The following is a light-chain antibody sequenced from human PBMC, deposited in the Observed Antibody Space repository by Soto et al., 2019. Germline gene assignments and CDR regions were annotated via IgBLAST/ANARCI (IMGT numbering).Light chain of an antibody. V-gene: IGLV2-8*01. CDR2: EIN. CDR3: SSYAGSNSYV. J-gene: IGLJ1*01. CDR1: SSDVGGYNY. Sequence: QSVLTQPPSASGSPGQSVTISCTGTSSDVGGYNYVSWYQQHPGKAPKLLIYEINTRPSGVPDRFSGSKSGNTASLTDSGLQAEDEADYYCSSYAGSNSYVFGTGTKLTVL.